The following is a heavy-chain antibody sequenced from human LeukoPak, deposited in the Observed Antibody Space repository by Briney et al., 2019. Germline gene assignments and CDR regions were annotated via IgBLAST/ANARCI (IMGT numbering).Heavy chain of an antibody. J-gene: IGHJ6*03. V-gene: IGHV3-53*01. CDR3: AREVTPVHYMDV. Sequence: PGGSLRLSCAASGFTFSSYWMSWVRQAPGKGLEWVSVIYSGGSTYYADSVKGRFTISRDNSKNTLYLQMNSLRAEDTAVYYCAREVTPVHYMDVWGKGTTVTISS. CDR2: IYSGGST. CDR1: GFTFSSYW. D-gene: IGHD3-10*01.